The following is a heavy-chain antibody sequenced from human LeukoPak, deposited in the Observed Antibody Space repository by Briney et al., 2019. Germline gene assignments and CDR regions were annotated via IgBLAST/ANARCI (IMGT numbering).Heavy chain of an antibody. CDR1: GFTFSSYS. CDR2: ISSSSSYI. D-gene: IGHD4/OR15-4a*01. V-gene: IGHV3-21*01. Sequence: PGRSLRLSCAASGFTFSSYSMNWVSQAPGKGLEWDSSISSSSSYIYYADSVKGRFTISRDNAKNSLYLQMNSLRAEDTAVYYCARVPANLDWFDPWGQGTLVTVSS. J-gene: IGHJ5*02. CDR3: ARVPANLDWFDP.